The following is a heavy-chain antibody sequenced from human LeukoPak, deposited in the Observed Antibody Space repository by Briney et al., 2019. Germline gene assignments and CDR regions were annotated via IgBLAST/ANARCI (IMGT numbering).Heavy chain of an antibody. V-gene: IGHV4-59*01. J-gene: IGHJ4*02. Sequence: SETLSLTCTVSGGSISSYYWSWIRQPPGKGLEWIGYIYYSGSTNYNPSLRSRVTISVDTSKNQFSLKLSSVTAADTAVYYCAREDIAAAQIDYWGQGTLVTVSS. CDR3: AREDIAAAQIDY. CDR2: IYYSGST. CDR1: GGSISSYY. D-gene: IGHD6-13*01.